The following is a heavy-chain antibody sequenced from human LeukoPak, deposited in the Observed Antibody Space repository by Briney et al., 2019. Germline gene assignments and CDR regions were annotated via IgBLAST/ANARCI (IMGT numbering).Heavy chain of an antibody. V-gene: IGHV3-30*04. CDR2: ISNGGRDT. CDR3: ARCAWTPTQPIND. CDR1: GFTFSTYA. Sequence: PAGSLRLSCAASGFTFSTYAMHWVRQAPAKGLDGVAVISNGGRDTYYADSVKGRFTIYRDNSKNTLDLQMNSLRVDDTAVYYCARCAWTPTQPINDWGQGTLVTVSS. D-gene: IGHD2-15*01. J-gene: IGHJ4*02.